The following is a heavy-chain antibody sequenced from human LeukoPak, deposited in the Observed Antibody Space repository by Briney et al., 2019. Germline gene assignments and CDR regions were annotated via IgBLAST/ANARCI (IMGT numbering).Heavy chain of an antibody. CDR1: GYTFTGYY. J-gene: IGHJ4*02. CDR2: INPNSGGT. Sequence: ASVKVSCKASGYTFTGYYMHWVRQAPGQGLEWMGRINPNSGGTNYAQKFQGRVTMTGDTSISTAYMELSRLRSDDTAVYYCTRDRGYDYFFDYWGQGTLVTVSS. CDR3: TRDRGYDYFFDY. V-gene: IGHV1-2*06. D-gene: IGHD5-12*01.